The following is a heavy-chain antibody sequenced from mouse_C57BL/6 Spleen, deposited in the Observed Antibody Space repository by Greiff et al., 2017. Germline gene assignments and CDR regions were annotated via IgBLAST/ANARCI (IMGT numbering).Heavy chain of an antibody. CDR3: AAVVANYAMDY. CDR1: GYSFTSYY. V-gene: IGHV1-66*01. J-gene: IGHJ4*01. CDR2: IYPGSGNT. Sequence: VQLQQSGPELVKPGASVKISCKASGYSFTSYYIHWVKQRPGQGLEWIGWIYPGSGNTKYNEKFKGKATLTADTSSSTAYMQLSSLTSEDSAVYYCAAVVANYAMDYWGQGTSVTVSS. D-gene: IGHD1-1*01.